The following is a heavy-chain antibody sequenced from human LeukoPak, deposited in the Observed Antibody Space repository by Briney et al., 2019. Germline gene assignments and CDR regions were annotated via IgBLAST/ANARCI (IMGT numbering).Heavy chain of an antibody. CDR2: INHSGST. J-gene: IGHJ5*02. V-gene: IGHV4-34*01. D-gene: IGHD3-10*01. CDR1: GGSFSGYY. CDR3: ARGLYYYGRGWFDP. Sequence: SETLSLTCAVYGGSFSGYYWSWIRQPPGKGLEWIGEINHSGSTNYNPSLKSRVTISVDTSKNQFSLKLSSVTAADTAVYYCARGLYYYGRGWFDPWGQGTLVTVSS.